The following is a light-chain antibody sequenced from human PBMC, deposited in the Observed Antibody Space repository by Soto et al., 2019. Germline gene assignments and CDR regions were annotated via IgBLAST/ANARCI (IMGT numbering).Light chain of an antibody. CDR2: DAS. V-gene: IGKV1-33*01. CDR3: QQYNSYWT. J-gene: IGKJ1*01. Sequence: DIQMTQSPSSLSASVGDRVTITCQASQNINNYLNWYQQKPGRAPKLLIYDASNLEAGVPSRFRGSGSGTEFTLTISSLQPDDFATYYCQQYNSYWTFGQGTKVDIK. CDR1: QNINNY.